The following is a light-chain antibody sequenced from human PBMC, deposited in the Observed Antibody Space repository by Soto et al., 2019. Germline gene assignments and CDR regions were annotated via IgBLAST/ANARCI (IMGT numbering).Light chain of an antibody. V-gene: IGKV1-33*01. Sequence: DIQMTQSPSSLSASVGDRITITCQASQDISNRLNWYHQKPGKAPNLLIYDASNLAAGVPSGFSGSGSGTHFTFTISSLQPEDIGTYYCQNCFTVPYTFAQGTKVDIK. J-gene: IGKJ2*01. CDR3: QNCFTVPYT. CDR1: QDISNR. CDR2: DAS.